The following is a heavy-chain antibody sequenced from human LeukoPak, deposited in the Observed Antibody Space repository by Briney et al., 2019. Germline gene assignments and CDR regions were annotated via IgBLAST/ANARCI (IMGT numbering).Heavy chain of an antibody. J-gene: IGHJ4*02. Sequence: SETLSLTCTVSGGSISSSIYYWGWIRQPPGKGLEWIGCIYSGGTTYYNPSLTGRVTISIDTSKNQFSLTLSSVTAADTAVYYCAREGGDSSGYYHDYWGQGTLVTVSS. CDR1: GGSISSSIYY. V-gene: IGHV4-39*07. CDR3: AREGGDSSGYYHDY. D-gene: IGHD3-22*01. CDR2: IYSGGTT.